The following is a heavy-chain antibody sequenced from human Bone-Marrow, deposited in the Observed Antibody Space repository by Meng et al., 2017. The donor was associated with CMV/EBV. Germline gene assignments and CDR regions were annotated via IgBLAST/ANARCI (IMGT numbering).Heavy chain of an antibody. J-gene: IGHJ4*02. D-gene: IGHD6-19*01. CDR1: GGSFSSYA. Sequence: SVKVSCKASGGSFSSYAINWVRQAPGQGLEWMGDIIPIIGIPNYAQKFQGRVTLTADRSTNTAYMELSSLRSEDTAVYYCARDLKQWLVQGMTIDDWGQGTLVTVST. CDR2: IIPIIGIP. V-gene: IGHV1-69*10. CDR3: ARDLKQWLVQGMTIDD.